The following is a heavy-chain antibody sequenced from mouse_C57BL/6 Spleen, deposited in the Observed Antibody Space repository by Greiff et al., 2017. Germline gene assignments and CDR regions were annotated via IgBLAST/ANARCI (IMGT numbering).Heavy chain of an antibody. CDR2: IDPETGGT. Sequence: VQLQQSGAELVRPGASVTLSCKASGYTFTDYEMHWVKQTPVHGLEWIGAIDPETGGTAYNQKFMGKAILTADKSSSTAYMELRSLTSEDSAVYYCTRRVWYFDVWGTGTTVTVSS. J-gene: IGHJ1*03. CDR1: GYTFTDYE. V-gene: IGHV1-15*01. CDR3: TRRVWYFDV.